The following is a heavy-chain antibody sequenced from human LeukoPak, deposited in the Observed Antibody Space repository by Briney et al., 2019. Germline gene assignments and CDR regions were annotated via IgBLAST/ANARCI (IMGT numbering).Heavy chain of an antibody. CDR1: GYTFTSYD. J-gene: IGHJ4*02. CDR2: MNPNSGNT. Sequence: ASVKVSCKASGYTFTSYDINWVRQATGQGLEWMGWMNPNSGNTGYAQKFQGRATMTRNTSISTAYMELSSLRSEDTAVYHCARGSRRGGGYYFDYWGQGTLVTVSS. CDR3: ARGSRRGGGYYFDY. V-gene: IGHV1-8*01. D-gene: IGHD3-10*01.